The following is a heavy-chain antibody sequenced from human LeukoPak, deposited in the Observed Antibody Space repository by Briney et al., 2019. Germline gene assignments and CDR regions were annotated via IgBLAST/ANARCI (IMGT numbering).Heavy chain of an antibody. CDR3: ARLYDYVWGNYRPRAGMDP. D-gene: IGHD3-16*02. V-gene: IGHV4/OR15-8*02. Sequence: SETLSLTCNVTGGSISTSNWWTWVRQPPGKGLEWIGEIYHNDTTNYNPSLKSRVIISIDKSKNQFSLKVTSVTAADTAVYFCARLYDYVWGNYRPRAGMDPWGQGALVTVSS. CDR2: IYHNDTT. J-gene: IGHJ5*02. CDR1: GGSISTSNW.